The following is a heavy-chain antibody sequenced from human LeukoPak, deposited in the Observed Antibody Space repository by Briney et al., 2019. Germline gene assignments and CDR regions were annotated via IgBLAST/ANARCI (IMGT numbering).Heavy chain of an antibody. CDR2: IYWDDDK. J-gene: IGHJ5*02. V-gene: IGHV2-5*02. D-gene: IGHD3-16*01. CDR3: AHSPLGQAEFDP. Sequence: SAPTLVKPTHTLTLTCTFSGFSLSTSGVGVGWIRQPPGRALECLALIYWDDDKPYSPSLKSRLTITKDTSKNQVVLTMTNMDPVDTGTYYCAHSPLGQAEFDPWGHVTLVTVSS. CDR1: GFSLSTSGVG.